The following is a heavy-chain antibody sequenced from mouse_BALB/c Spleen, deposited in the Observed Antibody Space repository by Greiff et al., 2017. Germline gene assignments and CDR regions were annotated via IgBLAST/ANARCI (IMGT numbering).Heavy chain of an antibody. J-gene: IGHJ4*01. D-gene: IGHD2-5*01. CDR2: ISYDGSN. CDR1: GSSITSGYY. Sequence: EVKLMESGPGLVKPSQSLSLTCSVTGSSITSGYYWNWIRQFPGNKLEWMGYISYDGSNNYNPSLKNRISITRDTSKNQFFLKLNSVTTEDTATYYCARGSNYDAMDYWGQGTSVTVSS. CDR3: ARGSNYDAMDY. V-gene: IGHV3-6*02.